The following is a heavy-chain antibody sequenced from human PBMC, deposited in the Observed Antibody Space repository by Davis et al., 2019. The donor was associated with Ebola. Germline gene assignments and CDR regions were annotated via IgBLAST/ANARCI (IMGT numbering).Heavy chain of an antibody. CDR2: ISNLAMKT. Sequence: GGSLRLSCAASGLTSSGFAMYWVRQLPGRGLECVSVISNLAMKTFYSDSVQGRFIISRDNSKSIVSLQMNNLRVDDTAIYYCADPLSSVWGQGTTVTVS. V-gene: IGHV3-23*01. CDR3: ADPLSSV. J-gene: IGHJ6*02. CDR1: GLTSSGFA.